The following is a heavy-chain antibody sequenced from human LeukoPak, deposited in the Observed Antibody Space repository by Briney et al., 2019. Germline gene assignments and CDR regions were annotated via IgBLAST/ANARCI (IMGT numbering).Heavy chain of an antibody. CDR1: GFTFNKYA. V-gene: IGHV3-23*01. J-gene: IGHJ4*02. CDR2: ISGSGDST. D-gene: IGHD3-10*01. Sequence: GGSLRLFCAASGFTFNKYAMNWVRQAPGKGLEGAAAISGSGDSTWYRDVVKGRFTISRDNSKNTLWLQMNSLRAEDTAVYYCAKEIRGSGLFDYWGQGTLVTVSS. CDR3: AKEIRGSGLFDY.